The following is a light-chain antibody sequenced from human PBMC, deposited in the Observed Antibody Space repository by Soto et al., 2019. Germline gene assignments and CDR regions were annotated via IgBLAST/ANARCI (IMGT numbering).Light chain of an antibody. V-gene: IGKV1-17*01. Sequence: DIKMTQSPSSLSASVGDRVTITCRASQGIRDALVWYQQKPGKAPKRLVYGASSLQSGVPSRFSGTGSGTEFTLTIASLQPEDFATYYCLQHNSLPLTFGQGTKLEIK. J-gene: IGKJ2*01. CDR3: LQHNSLPLT. CDR1: QGIRDA. CDR2: GAS.